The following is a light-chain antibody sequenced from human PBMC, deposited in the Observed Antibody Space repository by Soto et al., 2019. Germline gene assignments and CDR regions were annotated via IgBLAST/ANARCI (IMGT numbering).Light chain of an antibody. Sequence: DIQMTQSPSTLSASVGDRVTITCRASQSISSWLAWYQQKPGKAPNLLIFDASSLGSGVPSRFSGSGSGTEFTLTISSLQPDDFATYYCQHYNIPYTFGQGTKLEI. CDR1: QSISSW. CDR2: DAS. V-gene: IGKV1-5*01. J-gene: IGKJ2*01. CDR3: QHYNIPYT.